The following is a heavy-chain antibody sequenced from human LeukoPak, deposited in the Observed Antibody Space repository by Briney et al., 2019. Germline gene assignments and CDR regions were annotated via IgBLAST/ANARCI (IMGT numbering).Heavy chain of an antibody. CDR3: ARGLSWAPYYFDY. Sequence: SETLSLTCTAACGSISTYYWSWIRQPPGKGLEWIGYIYYTGSTNYNPSLKSRVTISVDTSENQFSLKLSSVTAADTAVYYCARGLSWAPYYFDYWGQGTLVTVSS. CDR2: IYYTGST. J-gene: IGHJ4*02. D-gene: IGHD6-13*01. V-gene: IGHV4-59*01. CDR1: CGSISTYY.